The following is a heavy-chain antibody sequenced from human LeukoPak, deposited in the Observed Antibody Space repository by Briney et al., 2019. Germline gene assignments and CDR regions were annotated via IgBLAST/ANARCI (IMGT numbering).Heavy chain of an antibody. V-gene: IGHV1-2*02. CDR2: INPNSGGT. J-gene: IGHJ4*02. CDR1: GYTFTGYY. CDR3: ASPPYGSSWYYFDY. Sequence: ASVKVSCKASGYTFTGYYMHWVRQAPGQGLEGMGWINPNSGGTNYAQKFQGRVTMTRDTSISTAYMELSRLRSDDTAVYYCASPPYGSSWYYFDYWGQGTLVTVSS. D-gene: IGHD6-13*01.